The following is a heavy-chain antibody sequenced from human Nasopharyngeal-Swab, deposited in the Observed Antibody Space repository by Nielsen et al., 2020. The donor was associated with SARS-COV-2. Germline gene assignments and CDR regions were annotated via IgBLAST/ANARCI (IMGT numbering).Heavy chain of an antibody. Sequence: WIRQPPGRGLEWIGSIYYSGSTYYNPSLKSRVTISVDTSKNQFSLKLSSVTAADTAVYYYARDLAPEFTIFGVVTATIWGQGTLVTVSS. CDR3: ARDLAPEFTIFGVVTATI. J-gene: IGHJ4*02. D-gene: IGHD3-3*01. CDR2: IYYSGST. V-gene: IGHV4-39*07.